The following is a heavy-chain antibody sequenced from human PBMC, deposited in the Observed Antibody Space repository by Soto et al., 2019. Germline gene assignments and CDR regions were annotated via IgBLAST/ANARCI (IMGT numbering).Heavy chain of an antibody. Sequence: PGGSLKLSCAASGFTFSSYGMHWVRQAPGKGLEWVAVISYDGSNKYYADSVKGRFTISRDNSKNTLYLQMNSLRAEDTAVYYCAKDLDPYDSSGYYLDYWGQGTLVTVSS. D-gene: IGHD3-22*01. CDR3: AKDLDPYDSSGYYLDY. V-gene: IGHV3-30*18. CDR1: GFTFSSYG. J-gene: IGHJ4*02. CDR2: ISYDGSNK.